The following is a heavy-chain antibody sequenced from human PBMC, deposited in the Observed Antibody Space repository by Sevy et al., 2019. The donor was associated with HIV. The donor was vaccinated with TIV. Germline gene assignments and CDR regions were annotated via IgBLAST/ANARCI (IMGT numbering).Heavy chain of an antibody. CDR2: VYYGGST. Sequence: SETLSLTCTVSGGSVRSDNYYWSWIRQPPGKGLEWIGYVYYGGSTNYSPSLKSQVTISIDTSKNQFSLKLSSVTAADTAGYYCERGRGTTVTTTLNYYYAMDVWGQGTTVTVSS. D-gene: IGHD4-4*01. V-gene: IGHV4-61*01. J-gene: IGHJ6*02. CDR1: GGSVRSDNYY. CDR3: ERGRGTTVTTTLNYYYAMDV.